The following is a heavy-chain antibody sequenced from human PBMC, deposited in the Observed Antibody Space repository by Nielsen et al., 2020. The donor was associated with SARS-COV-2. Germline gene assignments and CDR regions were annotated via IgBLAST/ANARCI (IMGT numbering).Heavy chain of an antibody. V-gene: IGHV1-69*06. D-gene: IGHD2-15*01. CDR3: ARGGRCSGGSCYDGPFAFDI. CDR2: IIPIFGTA. Sequence: WVRQAPGQGLEWMGRIIPIFGTANYAQKFQGRVTITADKSTSTAYMELSSLRSEDTAVYYCARGGRCSGGSCYDGPFAFDIWGQGTMVTVSS. J-gene: IGHJ3*02.